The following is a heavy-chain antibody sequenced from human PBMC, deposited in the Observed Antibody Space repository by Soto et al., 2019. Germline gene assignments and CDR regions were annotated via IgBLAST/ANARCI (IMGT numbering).Heavy chain of an antibody. J-gene: IGHJ6*02. Sequence: GGSLRLSCPASGFTFSTYAMTWVRQAPGKGLEWVSLISNSGDGTYYADSVKGRFTISRDNSQRTLNLQMNSLRAEDTAVYYCAKNGDFWSWGMDVWGQGTTVTVSS. CDR2: ISNSGDGT. CDR3: AKNGDFWSWGMDV. V-gene: IGHV3-23*01. D-gene: IGHD3-3*01. CDR1: GFTFSTYA.